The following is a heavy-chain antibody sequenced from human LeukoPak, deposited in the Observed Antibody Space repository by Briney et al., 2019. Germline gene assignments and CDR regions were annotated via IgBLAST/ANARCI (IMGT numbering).Heavy chain of an antibody. CDR2: IYSGGST. J-gene: IGHJ4*02. Sequence: GGSLRLSCAASGFTVSSNYMTWVRQAPGKGLECVSVIYSGGSTYYADSVKGRFTISRDNSKNTLSLQMNSLRAEDTAVYYCARGAGTTLSHFDHWGQGTLVSVSS. V-gene: IGHV3-53*01. D-gene: IGHD1-1*01. CDR1: GFTVSSNY. CDR3: ARGAGTTLSHFDH.